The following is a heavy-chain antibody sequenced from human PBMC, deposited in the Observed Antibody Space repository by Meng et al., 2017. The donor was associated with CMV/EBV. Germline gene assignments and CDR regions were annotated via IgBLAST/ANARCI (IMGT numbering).Heavy chain of an antibody. J-gene: IGHJ4*02. D-gene: IGHD1-26*01. CDR2: IYHSGNT. V-gene: IGHV4-38-2*02. Sequence: GSLRLSCTVSGYSISSGYYWGWIRQPPGKGLEWIGSIYHSGNTYYNPSLKSRVTISVDTSKNQFSLKLSSVTAADTAVYYCARVGGSLPDYWGQGTLVTVSS. CDR1: GYSISSGYY. CDR3: ARVGGSLPDY.